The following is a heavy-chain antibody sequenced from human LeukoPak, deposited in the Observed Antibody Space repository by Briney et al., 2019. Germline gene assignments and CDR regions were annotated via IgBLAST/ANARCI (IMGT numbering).Heavy chain of an antibody. CDR1: GGSISSSSYY. V-gene: IGHV4-39*07. CDR3: ARDDSSSHYYYYMDV. CDR2: IYYSGST. J-gene: IGHJ6*03. D-gene: IGHD6-6*01. Sequence: SETLSLTCTVSGGSISSSSYYWGWLRQPPGKGLEWLGSIYYSGSTYYNPSLKSRVTISVDTSKNQFSLKLSSVTAADTAVYYCARDDSSSHYYYYMDVWGKGTTVTVSS.